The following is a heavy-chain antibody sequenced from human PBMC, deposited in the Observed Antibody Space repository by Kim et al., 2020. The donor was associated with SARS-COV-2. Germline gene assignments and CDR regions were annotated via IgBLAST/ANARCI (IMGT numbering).Heavy chain of an antibody. V-gene: IGHV4-34*01. Sequence: SETLSLTCAVYGGSFSGYYWSWIRQPPGKGLEWIGEINHSGSTNYNPSLKSRVTISVDTSKNQFSLKLSSVTAADTAVYYCARGKVVQGFFDYWGQGTLVTVSS. D-gene: IGHD2-15*01. J-gene: IGHJ4*02. CDR2: INHSGST. CDR1: GGSFSGYY. CDR3: ARGKVVQGFFDY.